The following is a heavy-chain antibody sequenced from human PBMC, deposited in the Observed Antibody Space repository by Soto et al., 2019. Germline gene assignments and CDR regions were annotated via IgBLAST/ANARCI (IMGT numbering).Heavy chain of an antibody. Sequence: TGASLRLSYAASGFICRTHWLRWVIQDPGTGLEWVANIAQDGSDQYYSDSARGLFTISRYNAKHSLYLQMNSLSAEATAVYYCAKDCEGSRFGEFPTPLEYWGQGTLVTVSS. V-gene: IGHV3-7*01. CDR1: GFICRTHW. J-gene: IGHJ4*02. CDR3: AKDCEGSRFGEFPTPLEY. CDR2: IAQDGSDQ. D-gene: IGHD3-10*01.